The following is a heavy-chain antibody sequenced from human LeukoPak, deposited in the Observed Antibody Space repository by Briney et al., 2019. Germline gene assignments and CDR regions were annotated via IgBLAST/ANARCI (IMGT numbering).Heavy chain of an antibody. J-gene: IGHJ3*02. D-gene: IGHD3-22*01. CDR3: ASYFESSGYYAFDI. Sequence: PGRSLRLSCAASGFTFSSYGMHWVRQAPGQGLEWMGWINPNSGGTNYAQNFQGRVTMTRDTSISTAYMELSRLTSDDTAVYYCASYFESSGYYAFDIWGQGTLVTVSS. V-gene: IGHV1-2*02. CDR1: GFTFSSYG. CDR2: INPNSGGT.